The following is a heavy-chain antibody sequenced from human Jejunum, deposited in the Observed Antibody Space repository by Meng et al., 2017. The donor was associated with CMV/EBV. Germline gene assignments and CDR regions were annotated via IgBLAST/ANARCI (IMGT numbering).Heavy chain of an antibody. CDR1: FTFSRAW. Sequence: FTFSRAWMSWVRQAPGKGLEWVGRIKSKSDGGTIDYAAHMKGRFFISRDDSKNTLSLQMNSLKIEDTAVYYCTTEPFSGAWSQEGYWGQGTLVTVSS. D-gene: IGHD6-19*01. CDR2: IKSKSDGGTI. J-gene: IGHJ4*02. V-gene: IGHV3-15*01. CDR3: TTEPFSGAWSQEGY.